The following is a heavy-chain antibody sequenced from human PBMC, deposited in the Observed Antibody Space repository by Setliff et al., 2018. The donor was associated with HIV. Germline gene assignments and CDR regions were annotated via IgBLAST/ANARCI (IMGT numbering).Heavy chain of an antibody. CDR3: AREPEYSSPGGGMDV. J-gene: IGHJ6*02. D-gene: IGHD6-6*01. CDR1: GFTFSSYW. V-gene: IGHV3-7*01. CDR2: IKQDGSEK. Sequence: RLSCAASGFTFSSYWMTWVRQAPGKGLEWVANIKQDGSEKYYVGSVKGRFTISRDNAKNSLYLQMNRLRAEDTGVYYCAREPEYSSPGGGMDVWGQGTTVTVSS.